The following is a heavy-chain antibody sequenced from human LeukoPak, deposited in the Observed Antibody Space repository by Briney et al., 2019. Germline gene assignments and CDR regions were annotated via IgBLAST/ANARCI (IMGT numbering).Heavy chain of an antibody. Sequence: ASVRVSCTASGYTFTSYYMHWVRQAPGQGLEWMGIINPSGGSTSYAQKFQGRVTMTRDTSTSTVYMELSSLRSEDTAVYYCARRGSGYSYIDYGGQGTLVTVSS. J-gene: IGHJ4*02. V-gene: IGHV1-46*01. D-gene: IGHD5-18*01. CDR2: INPSGGST. CDR1: GYTFTSYY. CDR3: ARRGSGYSYIDY.